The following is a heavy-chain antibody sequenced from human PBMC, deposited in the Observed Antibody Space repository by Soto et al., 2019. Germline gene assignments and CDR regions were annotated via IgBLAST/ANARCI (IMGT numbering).Heavy chain of an antibody. J-gene: IGHJ6*01. CDR2: IIPIFRTA. Sequence: SVKVSCEASGGDFSNYAISWVRQAPGQGPEWMGGIIPIFRTATYAQKFQGRVTITADDSTRTAYMELSGLTSEDTADYYCARDSLTPSAAYYYFDRYCRGQRSTSTVYS. D-gene: IGHD7-27*01. CDR1: GGDFSNYA. V-gene: IGHV1-69*13. CDR3: ARDSLTPSAAYYYFDRYC.